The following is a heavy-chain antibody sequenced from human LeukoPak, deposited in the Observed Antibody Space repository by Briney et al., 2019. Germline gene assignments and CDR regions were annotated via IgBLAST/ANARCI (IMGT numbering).Heavy chain of an antibody. D-gene: IGHD6-19*01. CDR3: AKDHWLVLDY. CDR1: GFTFSSYG. J-gene: IGHJ4*02. V-gene: IGHV3-30*02. Sequence: GGSLRLSCAASGFTFSSYGMHWVRQAPGKGLEWVAFIRYDGSNTYYADSVRGRFTISRDSPKNTVFLQMISLRPEDTAVYYCAKDHWLVLDYWGQGTLITVSS. CDR2: IRYDGSNT.